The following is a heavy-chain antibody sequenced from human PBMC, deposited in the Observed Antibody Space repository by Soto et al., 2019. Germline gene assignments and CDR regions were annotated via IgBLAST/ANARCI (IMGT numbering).Heavy chain of an antibody. V-gene: IGHV3-23*01. CDR3: AKRAPGP. CDR2: MSGSGTST. CDR1: GFTFSSYG. Sequence: GGSLRLSCAASGFTFSSYGMSWVRQAPGKGLEWVSAMSGSGTSTYYADSVKGRFTISRDNSQSTLYLQMTGLRGEDAAIYYCAKRAPGPWGQGTLVTVSS. J-gene: IGHJ5*02.